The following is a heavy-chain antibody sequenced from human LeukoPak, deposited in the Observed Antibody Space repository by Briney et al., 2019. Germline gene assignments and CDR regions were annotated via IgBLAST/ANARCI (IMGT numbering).Heavy chain of an antibody. CDR1: GFTVSSNY. J-gene: IGHJ4*02. Sequence: GGSLRLSCAASGFTVSSNYMSWVRQAPGKGLEWVSVIYSGGSTYYADSVKGRFTISRDNSKNTLYLQMNSLRAEDTAVYYCARAREYYDSSGYSWPDYWGQGTLVTVSS. CDR3: ARAREYYDSSGYSWPDY. CDR2: IYSGGST. D-gene: IGHD3-22*01. V-gene: IGHV3-53*05.